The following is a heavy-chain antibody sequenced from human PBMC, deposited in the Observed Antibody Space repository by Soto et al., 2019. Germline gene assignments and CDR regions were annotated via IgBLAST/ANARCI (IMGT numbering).Heavy chain of an antibody. J-gene: IGHJ6*02. Sequence: ETLSLTCVVYGGSLSGIYWTWVRQPPGKGLEWIGEINHSGSTNYSPSLESRVTISLDTSNNQFSLKLSSVTAADTAVYYCARGPGYSYGYSVYYYYYGMDVWGQGTTVTVSS. D-gene: IGHD5-18*01. CDR3: ARGPGYSYGYSVYYYYYGMDV. V-gene: IGHV4-34*01. CDR1: GGSLSGIY. CDR2: INHSGST.